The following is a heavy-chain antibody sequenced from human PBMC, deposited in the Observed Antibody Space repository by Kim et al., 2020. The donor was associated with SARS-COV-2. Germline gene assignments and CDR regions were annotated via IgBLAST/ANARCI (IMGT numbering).Heavy chain of an antibody. J-gene: IGHJ4*02. CDR1: GFTFSSYG. V-gene: IGHV3-30*18. CDR3: AKGTGFLEWLLFLL. CDR2: ISYDGSNK. Sequence: GGSLRLSCAASGFTFSSYGMHWVRQAPGKGLEWVAVISYDGSNKYYADSVKGRFTISRDNSKNTLYLQMNSLRAEDTAVYYCAKGTGFLEWLLFLLWGQGTLVTVSS. D-gene: IGHD3-3*01.